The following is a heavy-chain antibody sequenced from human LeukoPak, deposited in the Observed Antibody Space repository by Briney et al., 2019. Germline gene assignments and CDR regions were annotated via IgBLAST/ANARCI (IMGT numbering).Heavy chain of an antibody. CDR1: GFTFSSYA. CDR2: ISYDGSNK. J-gene: IGHJ4*02. D-gene: IGHD1-26*01. Sequence: PGGSLGLSCAASGFTFSSYAMHWVRQAPGKGLEWVAAISYDGSNKYYADSVKGRFTISRDNSKNTLYLQMNSLRAEDTAVYYCARGAGGWELLRGFGDYWGQGTLVTVSS. V-gene: IGHV3-30-3*01. CDR3: ARGAGGWELLRGFGDY.